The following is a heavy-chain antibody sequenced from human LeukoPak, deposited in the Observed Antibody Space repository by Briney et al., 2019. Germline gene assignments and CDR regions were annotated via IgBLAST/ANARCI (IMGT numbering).Heavy chain of an antibody. V-gene: IGHV1-24*01. D-gene: IGHD3-10*01. CDR3: AREAYDSGSFRTDYYYMDV. J-gene: IGHJ6*03. Sequence: ASVKVSCKVSGYRLTALSIHWVRQAPGKGLEWMGGADPDDQKKIYAKTFQGRVTMTEDTSTNTAYMELSRLRSDDTAVYYCAREAYDSGSFRTDYYYMDVWGKGTTVTISS. CDR2: ADPDDQKK. CDR1: GYRLTALS.